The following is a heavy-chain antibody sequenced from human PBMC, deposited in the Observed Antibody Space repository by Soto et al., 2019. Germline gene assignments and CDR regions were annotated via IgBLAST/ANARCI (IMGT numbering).Heavy chain of an antibody. CDR2: FDPEDGET. CDR1: GYTLTELS. V-gene: IGHV1-24*01. D-gene: IGHD3-16*02. Sequence: GASVKVSCKVSGYTLTELSMHWVRQAPGKGLEWMGGFDPEDGETIYAQKFQGRVTMTEDTSTDTAYMELSSLRSEDTAVYYCATYLDDYVWGSYRYFDYWGQGTLVTVSS. CDR3: ATYLDDYVWGSYRYFDY. J-gene: IGHJ4*02.